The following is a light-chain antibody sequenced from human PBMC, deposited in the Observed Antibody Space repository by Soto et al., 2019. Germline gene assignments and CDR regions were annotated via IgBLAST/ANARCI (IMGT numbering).Light chain of an antibody. CDR3: QQRSNWPLT. J-gene: IGKJ4*01. V-gene: IGKV3-11*01. Sequence: EIVLTQSPATLSLSPGERATLSCRASQSVSSYLAWYQQKPGQAPRLLMNDASNRATGIPARFSGSGSGTDFTLIISSLEPEDFAVYYCQQRSNWPLTFGGGTKVEIK. CDR1: QSVSSY. CDR2: DAS.